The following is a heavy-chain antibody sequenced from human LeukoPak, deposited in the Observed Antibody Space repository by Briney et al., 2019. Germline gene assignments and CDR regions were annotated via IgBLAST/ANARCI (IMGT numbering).Heavy chain of an antibody. Sequence: KPSETLSLTCAVYGGSFSGYYWSWIRQPPGKGLEWIGYIYYSGSTNYNPSLKSRVTISVDTSKNQFSLKLSSVTAADTAVYYCARSLDFDYWGQGTLVTVSS. CDR1: GGSFSGYY. D-gene: IGHD5/OR15-5a*01. CDR3: ARSLDFDY. V-gene: IGHV4-59*01. J-gene: IGHJ4*02. CDR2: IYYSGST.